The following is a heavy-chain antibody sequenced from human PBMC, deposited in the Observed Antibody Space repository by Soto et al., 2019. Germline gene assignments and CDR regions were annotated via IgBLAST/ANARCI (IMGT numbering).Heavy chain of an antibody. J-gene: IGHJ6*02. CDR1: GYAFTSYG. V-gene: IGHV1-18*01. CDR2: ISAYNGNT. Sequence: ASVKVSCKASGYAFTSYGISWVRQAPGQGLEWMGWISAYNGNTNYAQKLQGRVTMTTDTSTSTAYMELRSLRSDDTAVYYCARGARGPYYYDSSGYCMDVWGQGTTVTV. D-gene: IGHD3-22*01. CDR3: ARGARGPYYYDSSGYCMDV.